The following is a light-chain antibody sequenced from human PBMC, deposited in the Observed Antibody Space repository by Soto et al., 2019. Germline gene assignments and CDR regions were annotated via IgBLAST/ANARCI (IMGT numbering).Light chain of an antibody. CDR3: QRYNSFSYT. CDR2: GAS. V-gene: IGKV1-5*01. J-gene: IGKJ2*01. Sequence: DIQMTQSPSTLSASVGDRVTITCRASESISTWFAWYQQKPGKSPKLLIYGASNLERGVPSRFSGSGSGTEFTLTISSLQPDDFSTYYCQRYNSFSYTFGPGTKVEIK. CDR1: ESISTW.